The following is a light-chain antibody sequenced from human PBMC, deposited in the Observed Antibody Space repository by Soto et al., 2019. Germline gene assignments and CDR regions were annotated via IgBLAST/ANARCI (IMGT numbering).Light chain of an antibody. V-gene: IGKV2-28*01. J-gene: IGKJ5*01. CDR1: QSLLHSDGYNN. Sequence: DIVMSQSPLSLSVTPGEPASISCRSSQSLLHSDGYNNLDWYLQKPGQSPQLLIYSGSIRACGVHERVRGRGSGTDFTLKISIVEAADVGVYYCMQALLPPITVGQGTRLDIK. CDR2: SGS. CDR3: MQALLPPIT.